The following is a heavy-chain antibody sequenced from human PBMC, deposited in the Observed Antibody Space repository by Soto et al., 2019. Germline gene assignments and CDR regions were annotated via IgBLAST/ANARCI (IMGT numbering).Heavy chain of an antibody. V-gene: IGHV1-2*02. CDR2: INPNSGGT. D-gene: IGHD6-19*01. CDR3: ARRSSGWSDY. Sequence: QVQLVQSGAEVKKPGASVNISCKAAGYTFSDYHMHWVRQAPGQGLEWMGGINPNSGGTKSAQKFQGRVTMTRDTSMSTAYMELSNLRSDDTAVYYCARRSSGWSDYWGQGTLVTVSS. J-gene: IGHJ4*02. CDR1: GYTFSDYH.